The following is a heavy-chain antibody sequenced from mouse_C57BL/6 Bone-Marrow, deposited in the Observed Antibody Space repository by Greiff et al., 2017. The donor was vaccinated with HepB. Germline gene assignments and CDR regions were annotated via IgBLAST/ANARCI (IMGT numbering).Heavy chain of an antibody. Sequence: DVKLQESGPGMVKPSQSLSLTCTVTGYSITSGYDWHWIRHFPGNKLEWMGYISYSGSTNYNPSLKSRISITHDTSKNHFFLKLNSVTTEDTATYYCARGGGPYAMDYWGQGTSVTVSS. CDR1: GYSITSGYD. CDR3: ARGGGPYAMDY. J-gene: IGHJ4*01. D-gene: IGHD3-3*01. CDR2: ISYSGST. V-gene: IGHV3-1*01.